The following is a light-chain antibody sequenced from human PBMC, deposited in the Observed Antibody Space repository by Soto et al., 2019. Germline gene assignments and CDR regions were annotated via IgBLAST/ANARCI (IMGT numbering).Light chain of an antibody. CDR3: QQYYSYPWT. V-gene: IGKV1-5*01. J-gene: IGKJ1*01. Sequence: DIQMTQSPSTLSASVGDRVTITCRASQPISRWLAWYQQKPGKAPKLLMESGVPSRFSGSGSGTEFTLTISSLQPDDFAIYYWQQYYSYPWTFGQGTKVDIK. CDR1: QPISRW.